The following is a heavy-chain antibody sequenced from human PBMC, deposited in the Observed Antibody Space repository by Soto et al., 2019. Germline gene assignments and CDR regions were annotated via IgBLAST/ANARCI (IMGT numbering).Heavy chain of an antibody. CDR1: GYSFTSYW. J-gene: IGHJ5*02. Sequence: PGESLTLSCKGSGYSFTSYWIGWVRQMPGKGLEWMGIIYPGDFDTRYSPSFQGQVTILADKSISTAYLQWSSLKASDTAMYYYDSSGYPNWFDPWGQGTLVTVSS. D-gene: IGHD3-22*01. CDR2: IYPGDFDT. CDR3: DSSGYPNWFDP. V-gene: IGHV5-51*01.